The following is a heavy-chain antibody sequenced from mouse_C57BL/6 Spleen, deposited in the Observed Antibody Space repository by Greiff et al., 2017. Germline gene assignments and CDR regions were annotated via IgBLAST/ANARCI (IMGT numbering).Heavy chain of an antibody. CDR2: ISSGGSYT. Sequence: DVKLVESGGDLVKPGGSLKLSCAASGFTFSSYGMSWVRQTPDKRLEWVATISSGGSYTYYPDSVKGRFTISRDNAKNTLYLQMSSLKSEDTAMYYCARPHITTVNYFDYWGQGTTLTVSS. CDR1: GFTFSSYG. J-gene: IGHJ2*01. CDR3: ARPHITTVNYFDY. V-gene: IGHV5-6*02. D-gene: IGHD1-1*01.